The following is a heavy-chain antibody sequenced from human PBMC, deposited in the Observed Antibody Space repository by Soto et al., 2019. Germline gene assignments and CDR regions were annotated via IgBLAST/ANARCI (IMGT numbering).Heavy chain of an antibody. CDR3: ARGIYGDFNFDY. CDR1: GYSISSGYY. D-gene: IGHD4-17*01. V-gene: IGHV4-38-2*01. Sequence: SETLSLTCAVSGYSISSGYYWGWIRQPPGKGLEWIGSIYHSGSTYYNPSLKSRVTISVDTSKNQFSLKLSSVTAADTAVYYCARGIYGDFNFDYWGQGTLVTVSS. J-gene: IGHJ4*02. CDR2: IYHSGST.